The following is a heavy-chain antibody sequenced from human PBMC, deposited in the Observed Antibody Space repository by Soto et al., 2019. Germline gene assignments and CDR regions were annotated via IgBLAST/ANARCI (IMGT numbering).Heavy chain of an antibody. CDR3: VRENYFDY. Sequence: GGSLRLSCAGFGFRFSTYWMGWVRQAPGKRLEWVANIRQDGTERSYADSVKGRFTISRDNAKNSLYLQMDSLGVEDTAVYYCVRENYFDYWGQGTLVTVSS. J-gene: IGHJ4*02. V-gene: IGHV3-7*01. CDR1: GFRFSTYW. CDR2: IRQDGTER.